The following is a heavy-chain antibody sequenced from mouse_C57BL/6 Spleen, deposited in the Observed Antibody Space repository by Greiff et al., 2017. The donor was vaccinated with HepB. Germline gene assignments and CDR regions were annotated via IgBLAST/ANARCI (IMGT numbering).Heavy chain of an antibody. CDR2: IDPEDGET. J-gene: IGHJ1*03. D-gene: IGHD1-1*01. V-gene: IGHV14-2*01. CDR3: ARATVVATRYFDV. Sequence: DVKLVESGAELVKPGASVKLSCTASGFNIKDYYMHWVKQRTEQGLEWIGRIDPEDGETKYAPKFQGKATITADTSSNTAYLQLSSLTSEDTAVYYCARATVVATRYFDVWGTGTTVTVSS. CDR1: GFNIKDYY.